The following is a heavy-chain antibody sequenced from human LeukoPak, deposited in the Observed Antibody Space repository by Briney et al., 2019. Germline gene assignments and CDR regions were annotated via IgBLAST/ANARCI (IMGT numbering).Heavy chain of an antibody. V-gene: IGHV3-30*02. D-gene: IGHD3-10*01. J-gene: IGHJ6*03. CDR3: ARKYYYGSGSQYYMDV. CDR2: IRYDGSNK. CDR1: GFTFSSYG. Sequence: GGSLRLSCAASGFTFSSYGMHWVRQAPGKGLEWVAFIRYDGSNKYYADSVKGRFTISRDNAKNSLYLQMNSLRAEDTAVYYCARKYYYGSGSQYYMDVWGKGTTVTVSS.